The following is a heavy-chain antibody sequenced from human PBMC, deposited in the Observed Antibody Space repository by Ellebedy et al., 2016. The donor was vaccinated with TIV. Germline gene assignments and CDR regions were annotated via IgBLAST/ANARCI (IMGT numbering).Heavy chain of an antibody. D-gene: IGHD3-9*01. Sequence: GESLKISCVASGFTLSGYWTHWVRQVPGKGLVWLARINTDGSSTSYADSVEGRFTISRDNAKKTLYLEMSGLRSDDTAVYYCARESVRYFDWDYWGQGTLVTVSS. CDR2: INTDGSST. CDR3: ARESVRYFDWDY. CDR1: GFTLSGYW. J-gene: IGHJ4*02. V-gene: IGHV3-74*01.